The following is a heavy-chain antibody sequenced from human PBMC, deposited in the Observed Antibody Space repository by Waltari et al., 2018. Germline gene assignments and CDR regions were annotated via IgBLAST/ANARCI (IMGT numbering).Heavy chain of an antibody. D-gene: IGHD6-6*01. V-gene: IGHV1-69*08. CDR2: IIPIFGTA. Sequence: QVQLVQSGAEVKKPGSSVKVSCNASGGTFSSYAISWVRQAPGQGLEWMGRIIPIFGTANYAQKFQGRVTITADKSTSTAYMELSSLRSEDTAVYYCARDGGIAARSGMDVWGQGTTVTVSS. CDR1: GGTFSSYA. CDR3: ARDGGIAARSGMDV. J-gene: IGHJ6*02.